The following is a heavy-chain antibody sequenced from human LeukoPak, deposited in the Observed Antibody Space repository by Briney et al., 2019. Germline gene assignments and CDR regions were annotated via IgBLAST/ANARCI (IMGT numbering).Heavy chain of an antibody. V-gene: IGHV4-59*08. J-gene: IGHJ4*02. CDR2: MYYSGST. D-gene: IGHD5-18*01. CDR1: GGSISSYY. Sequence: PSETLSLTCTVSGGSISSYYWSWIRQPPGKGLEWIGYMYYSGSTNYNPTLKSRVTISVDTSKKQLSLKLRSVTAADTAVYYCARLRDEGYSYGSLDYWGQGTLVTVSS. CDR3: ARLRDEGYSYGSLDY.